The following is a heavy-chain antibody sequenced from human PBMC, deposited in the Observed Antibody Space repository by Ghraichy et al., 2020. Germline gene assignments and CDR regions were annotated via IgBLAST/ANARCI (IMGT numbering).Heavy chain of an antibody. Sequence: SQTLSLTCAVYGGSFSGYYWSWIRQPPGKGLEWIGEINHSGSTNYNPSLKSRVTISVDTSKNQFSLKLSSVTAADTAVYYCASVRGPSSSWYLRYTYYFDYWGQGTLVTVSS. CDR3: ASVRGPSSSWYLRYTYYFDY. J-gene: IGHJ4*02. CDR1: GGSFSGYY. CDR2: INHSGST. V-gene: IGHV4-34*01. D-gene: IGHD6-13*01.